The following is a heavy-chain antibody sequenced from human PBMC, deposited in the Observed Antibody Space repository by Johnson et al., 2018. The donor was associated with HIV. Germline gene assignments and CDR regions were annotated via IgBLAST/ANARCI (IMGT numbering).Heavy chain of an antibody. CDR3: ARGPHEVVVVAATSAFDI. D-gene: IGHD2-15*01. V-gene: IGHV3-66*03. J-gene: IGHJ3*02. CDR1: GFTVSNNF. Sequence: MQLVESGGGLMQPGGSLRLSCVASGFTVSNNFMRWVRQAPGKGLEWVSVIYSGGRTYYTDSVKGRFTISRDNSKNTLYLQMNSLRAEDTAVYYCARGPHEVVVVAATSAFDIWGQGTMVTVSS. CDR2: IYSGGRT.